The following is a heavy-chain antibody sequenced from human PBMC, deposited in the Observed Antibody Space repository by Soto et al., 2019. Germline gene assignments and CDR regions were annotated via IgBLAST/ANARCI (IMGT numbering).Heavy chain of an antibody. CDR3: ARGAYYYGSGSYNGMDV. D-gene: IGHD3-10*01. CDR1: GGTFSSYA. Sequence: GASAKLSCKASGGTFSSYAISWVRQAPGQGLEWMGGIIPIFGTANYAQKFQGRVTITADESTSSAYMELSSLRSEDTAVYYCARGAYYYGSGSYNGMDVWGQGTTVTVSS. V-gene: IGHV1-69*13. CDR2: IIPIFGTA. J-gene: IGHJ6*02.